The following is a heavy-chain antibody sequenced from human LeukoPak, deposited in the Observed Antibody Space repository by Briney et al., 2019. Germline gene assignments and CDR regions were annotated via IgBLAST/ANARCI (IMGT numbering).Heavy chain of an antibody. CDR3: AKDRLPDDVWLLDY. Sequence: GGSLRLSCVASGFTFSTYTMNWIRQAPGKGLEWVSGSIGSGGSAFYADSVKGRFSISRDTSKNTLFLHMNNLRAGDTAVYYCAKDRLPDDVWLLDYWGQGTLVTVSS. CDR2: SIGSGGSA. D-gene: IGHD3-16*01. J-gene: IGHJ4*02. V-gene: IGHV3-23*01. CDR1: GFTFSTYT.